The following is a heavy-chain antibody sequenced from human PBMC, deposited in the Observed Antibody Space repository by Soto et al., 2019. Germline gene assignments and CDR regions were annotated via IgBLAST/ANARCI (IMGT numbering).Heavy chain of an antibody. V-gene: IGHV1-58*01. J-gene: IGHJ6*02. CDR2: IVVGSGNT. CDR1: GFTFTSSA. Sequence: GASVKVSCKASGFTFTSSAGQWVRQARGQRLEWIGWIVVGSGNTNYAQKFQERVTITRDMSTSTAYMELSSLRSEDTAVYYCAAGGKRVYSMDVWGQGTTVTVCS. D-gene: IGHD1-1*01. CDR3: AAGGKRVYSMDV.